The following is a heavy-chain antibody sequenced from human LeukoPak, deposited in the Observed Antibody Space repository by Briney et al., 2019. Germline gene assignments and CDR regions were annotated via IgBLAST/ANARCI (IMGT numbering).Heavy chain of an antibody. CDR3: AKGWRWLHRGAFDI. CDR2: ISGSGGST. Sequence: GGTLRLSCAVSGFTFSSYGMSWVRQAPGKGLEWVSAISGSGGSTYYAHSVKGRFTISRDNSKNTLYLQMNSLRAEDTAVYYCAKGWRWLHRGAFDIWGQGTMVTVSS. D-gene: IGHD5-24*01. J-gene: IGHJ3*02. V-gene: IGHV3-23*01. CDR1: GFTFSSYG.